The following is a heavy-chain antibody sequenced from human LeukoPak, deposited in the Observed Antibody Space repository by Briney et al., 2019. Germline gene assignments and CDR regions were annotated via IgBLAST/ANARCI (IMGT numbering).Heavy chain of an antibody. V-gene: IGHV3-30*02. D-gene: IGHD3-16*01. CDR2: IRNDGNDK. J-gene: IGHJ4*02. CDR3: ARGYDYFDY. Sequence: GGSLRLSCAASGFTFNKHGMHWVRQAPGKGLEWFSFIRNDGNDKYYADSVKGRFTISRDNAKNSLYLQMNSLRAEDTALYYCARGYDYFDYWGQGTLVTVSS. CDR1: GFTFNKHG.